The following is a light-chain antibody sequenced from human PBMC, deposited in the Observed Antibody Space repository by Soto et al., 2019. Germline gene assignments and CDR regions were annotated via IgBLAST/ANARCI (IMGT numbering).Light chain of an antibody. Sequence: VMTQSPGTLSLSPGERATLSCRASQSVSSSYLAWYQQKPGQAPRLLIYGASSRATGIPDRFSGSGSGTDFTLTISRLEPEDFAVYYCQQYGSSPPFTFGQGTKVDIK. CDR2: GAS. CDR1: QSVSSSY. J-gene: IGKJ3*01. CDR3: QQYGSSPPFT. V-gene: IGKV3-20*01.